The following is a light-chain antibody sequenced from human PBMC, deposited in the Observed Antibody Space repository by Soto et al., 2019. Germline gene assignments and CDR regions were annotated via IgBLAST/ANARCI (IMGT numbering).Light chain of an antibody. CDR2: DAS. CDR3: LQRSNWPLT. Sequence: EIVLTQSPATLSLSPEERATLSCRASQRVSRYLAWYQQKPGQAPRLLIYDASNRATGIPARFSGSGSGTDFTLTISSLEPEDFAVYYCLQRSNWPLTFGPGTKVDIK. CDR1: QRVSRY. V-gene: IGKV3-11*01. J-gene: IGKJ3*01.